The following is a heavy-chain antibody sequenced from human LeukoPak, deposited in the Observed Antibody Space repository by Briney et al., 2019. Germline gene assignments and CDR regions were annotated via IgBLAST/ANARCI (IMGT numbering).Heavy chain of an antibody. CDR2: ISWDGGST. V-gene: IGHV3-43D*03. Sequence: PGGSLRLSCAASGFTFDDYAMHWVRQAPGKGLEWVSLISWDGGSTYYADSVKGRFTISRDNSKNSLYLQMNSLRAEDTAVYYCAKASVLRYISPFDPWGQGTLVTVSS. CDR1: GFTFDDYA. CDR3: AKASVLRYISPFDP. D-gene: IGHD3-9*01. J-gene: IGHJ5*02.